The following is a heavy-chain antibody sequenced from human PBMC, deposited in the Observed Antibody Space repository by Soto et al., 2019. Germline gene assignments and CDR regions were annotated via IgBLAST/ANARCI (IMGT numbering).Heavy chain of an antibody. Sequence: QVQLVESGGGLGKPGGSLRLSCAASGFTFSDYYMSWIRQAPGKGLEWVSYISSSSSYTNYADSVKGRFTISRDNAKNSLYLQMNSLRAEDTAVYYCARDTGTHYFDYWGQGTLVTVSS. CDR3: ARDTGTHYFDY. V-gene: IGHV3-11*05. CDR1: GFTFSDYY. CDR2: ISSSSSYT. J-gene: IGHJ4*02.